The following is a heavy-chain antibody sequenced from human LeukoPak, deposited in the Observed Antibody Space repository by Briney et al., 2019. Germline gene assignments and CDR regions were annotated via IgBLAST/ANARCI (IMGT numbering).Heavy chain of an antibody. D-gene: IGHD3-22*01. J-gene: IGHJ5*02. CDR3: ARGGYMVVGDNWFDP. CDR2: ISSSSSYI. V-gene: IGHV3-21*01. Sequence: GGSLRLSCAASGFTFSTYSMNWVRQAPGKGLEWVSSISSSSSYIYYADSVKGRFTISRNNAKNSLYLQMNSLRAEDTAVYYCARGGYMVVGDNWFDPWGQGTLVTVSS. CDR1: GFTFSTYS.